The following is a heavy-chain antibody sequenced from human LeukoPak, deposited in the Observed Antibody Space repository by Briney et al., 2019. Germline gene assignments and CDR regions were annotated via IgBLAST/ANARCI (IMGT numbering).Heavy chain of an antibody. V-gene: IGHV3-20*04. CDR3: ARPTIAAAGTGAFDI. Sequence: RPGGSLRLSCAASGFTFDDYGMSWVRQAPGKGLEWVSGINWNGGSTGYADSVKGRFTISRDNAKNSLYLQMNSLRAGDTALYYCARPTIAAAGTGAFDIWGQGTMVTVSS. CDR1: GFTFDDYG. J-gene: IGHJ3*02. CDR2: INWNGGST. D-gene: IGHD6-13*01.